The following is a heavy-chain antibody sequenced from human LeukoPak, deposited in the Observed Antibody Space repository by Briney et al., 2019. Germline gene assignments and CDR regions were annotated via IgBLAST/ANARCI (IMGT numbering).Heavy chain of an antibody. D-gene: IGHD6-19*01. CDR1: GFTFSSYA. CDR2: ISYDGSNK. CDR3: AKSRGRSGWYYFDY. Sequence: GGSLRLSCAASGFTFSSYAMHWVRQAPGKGLEWVAVISYDGSNKYYADSVKGRFTISRDNSKNTLYLQMNSLRAEDTAVYYCAKSRGRSGWYYFDYWGQGTLVTVSS. J-gene: IGHJ4*02. V-gene: IGHV3-30*04.